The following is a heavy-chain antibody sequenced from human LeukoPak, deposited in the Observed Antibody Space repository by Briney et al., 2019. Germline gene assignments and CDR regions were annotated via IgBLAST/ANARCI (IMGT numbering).Heavy chain of an antibody. CDR1: GFTFSSYG. CDR3: AKDLGHIVVVGAFDI. J-gene: IGHJ3*02. D-gene: IGHD2-21*01. CDR2: IWYGGSNK. V-gene: IGHV3-30*02. Sequence: GGSLRLSCAASGFTFSSYGMHWVRQAPGKGLEWVAVIWYGGSNKYYADSVKGRFTISRDNSKNTLYLQMNSLRAEDTAVYYCAKDLGHIVVVGAFDIWGQGTMVTVSS.